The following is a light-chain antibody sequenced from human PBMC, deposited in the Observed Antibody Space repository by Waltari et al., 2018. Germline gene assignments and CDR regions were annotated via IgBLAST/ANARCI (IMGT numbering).Light chain of an antibody. V-gene: IGKV3-11*01. CDR3: QQRSSWPYS. CDR2: DAS. CDR1: QSVGRF. Sequence: EIVLTQSPATLSLSPGEGATLSCRASQSVGRFLAWYQQKPGQAPRLLIYDASNRATGIPARFSASVSGTDFTLTLSSLEPEDFAVYYCQQRSSWPYSFGQGTKLEIK. J-gene: IGKJ2*03.